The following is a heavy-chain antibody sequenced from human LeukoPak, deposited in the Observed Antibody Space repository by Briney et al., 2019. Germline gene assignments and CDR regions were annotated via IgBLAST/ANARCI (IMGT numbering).Heavy chain of an antibody. CDR1: GGTFSSYA. CDR3: ARGSCFDFWSGYYKI. J-gene: IGHJ1*01. Sequence: SVKVSCKASGGTFSSYAISWVRQAPGQGLEWMGGIIPIFGTANYAQKFQGRVTITTDESTSTAYMELRSLRSEDTAVYYCARGSCFDFWSGYYKIWRQSPLVTVSS. D-gene: IGHD3-3*01. V-gene: IGHV1-69*05. CDR2: IIPIFGTA.